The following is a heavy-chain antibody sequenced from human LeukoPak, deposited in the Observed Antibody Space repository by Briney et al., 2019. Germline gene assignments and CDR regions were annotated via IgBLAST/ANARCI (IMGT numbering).Heavy chain of an antibody. Sequence: GGSLRLSCAVSGFTVSSNYMSWVRQAPGKGLEWVSVIYSGGSTHYADSVKGRFTISRDNAKNTLYLQMNSLRAEDTAVYYCARVRVGAYDFEYWGQGTLVTVSS. CDR3: ARVRVGAYDFEY. V-gene: IGHV3-53*01. D-gene: IGHD3-10*01. CDR1: GFTVSSNY. J-gene: IGHJ4*02. CDR2: IYSGGST.